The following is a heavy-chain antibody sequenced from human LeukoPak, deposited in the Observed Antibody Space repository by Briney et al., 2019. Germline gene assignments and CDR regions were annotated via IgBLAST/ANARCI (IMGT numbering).Heavy chain of an antibody. CDR2: ISSSSSYI. J-gene: IGHJ4*02. CDR3: ARTGGRYCSSTSCYKGGHFDY. CDR1: GFTFSSYS. D-gene: IGHD2-2*02. Sequence: GGSLRLSCAASGFTFSSYSMNWVRQAPGKGLEWVSSISSSSSYIYYADSVKGRFTISRDNAKNSLYLQMNSLRAEDTAVYYCARTGGRYCSSTSCYKGGHFDYWGQGTLVTVSS. V-gene: IGHV3-21*01.